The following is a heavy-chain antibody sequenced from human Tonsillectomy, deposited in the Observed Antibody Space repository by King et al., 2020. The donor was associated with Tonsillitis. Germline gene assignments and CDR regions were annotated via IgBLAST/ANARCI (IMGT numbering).Heavy chain of an antibody. Sequence: QLVQSGAEVKKPGASVKVSCKTSGYTFTSYGISWVRQAPGQGLEWMGWISAYIGNTNYAQKLQGRVTMTTDTSTSTASMELRSLRSDDTAVYYCARDPTYYEVRKGHYYMDVWGKGTTVTVSS. CDR3: ARDPTYYEVRKGHYYMDV. D-gene: IGHD3-3*01. CDR1: GYTFTSYG. J-gene: IGHJ6*03. CDR2: ISAYIGNT. V-gene: IGHV1-18*01.